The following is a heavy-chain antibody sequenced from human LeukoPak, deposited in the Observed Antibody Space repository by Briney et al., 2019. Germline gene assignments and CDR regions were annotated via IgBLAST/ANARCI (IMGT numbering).Heavy chain of an antibody. J-gene: IGHJ4*02. D-gene: IGHD3-9*01. Sequence: GASVKVSCKASGYTFTSYGISWVRQAPGQGLEWMGWISAYNGNTNYAQKLQGRVTMTTDTSTSTAYMELRSLRSDDTAVYYCARAVYYDILTGYYGHRQDFDYWGQGTLVTVSS. CDR2: ISAYNGNT. V-gene: IGHV1-18*01. CDR1: GYTFTSYG. CDR3: ARAVYYDILTGYYGHRQDFDY.